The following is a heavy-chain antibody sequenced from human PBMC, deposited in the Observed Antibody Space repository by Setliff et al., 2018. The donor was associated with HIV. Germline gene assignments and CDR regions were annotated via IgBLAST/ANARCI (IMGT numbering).Heavy chain of an antibody. CDR2: IIADNGDT. CDR1: GYTFTNFA. CDR3: ARGSSVGWEVLRTDY. V-gene: IGHV1-3*01. D-gene: IGHD1-26*01. Sequence: ASVKVSCKASGYTFTNFAIHWVRQAPGQRLEWMGWIIADNGDTKYSQKFEGRVTITRDTSASTAYMELSSLRAEDTSVYYCARGSSVGWEVLRTDYWGQGTLVTVS. J-gene: IGHJ4*02.